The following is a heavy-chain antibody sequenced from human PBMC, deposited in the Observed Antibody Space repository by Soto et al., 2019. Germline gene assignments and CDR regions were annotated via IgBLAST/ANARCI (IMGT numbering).Heavy chain of an antibody. CDR2: IYYSGST. CDR1: GGSISSYY. V-gene: IGHV4-59*01. CDR3: ARAYDYFDY. D-gene: IGHD3-3*01. J-gene: IGHJ4*02. Sequence: SETLSLTCTVSGGSISSYYWSWIRQPPGKGLEWIGYIYYSGSTNYNPSLKSRVTISVDTSKNQFSLKLSSVTAADTAVYYCARAYDYFDYWGQGTLVTVSS.